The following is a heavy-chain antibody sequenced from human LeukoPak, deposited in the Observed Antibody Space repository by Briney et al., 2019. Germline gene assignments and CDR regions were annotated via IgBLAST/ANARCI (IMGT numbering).Heavy chain of an antibody. J-gene: IGHJ4*02. Sequence: PGGSLRLSCAASGFTFSSYGMHWVRQAPGKGLEWVAVISYDGSNKYYADSVKGRFTISRDNSKNTLYLQMNSLRAEDTAVYYCAKGQGSGGYYYHFDYWGRGTLVTVSS. V-gene: IGHV3-30*18. CDR2: ISYDGSNK. CDR3: AKGQGSGGYYYHFDY. CDR1: GFTFSSYG. D-gene: IGHD3-22*01.